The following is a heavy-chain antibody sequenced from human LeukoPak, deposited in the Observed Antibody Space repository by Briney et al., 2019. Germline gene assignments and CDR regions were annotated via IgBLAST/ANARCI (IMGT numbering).Heavy chain of an antibody. D-gene: IGHD3-16*01. CDR1: GGSISSGGYY. Sequence: SQTLSLTCTVSGGSISSGGYYWSWIRQHPGKGLEWIGYIYYSGSTYYNPSLKSRVTISLDTSKNQFSLNLNSVTAADTAVYYCATSFLGARSYYFDYWGQGTLVTVSS. V-gene: IGHV4-31*03. J-gene: IGHJ4*02. CDR3: ATSFLGARSYYFDY. CDR2: IYYSGST.